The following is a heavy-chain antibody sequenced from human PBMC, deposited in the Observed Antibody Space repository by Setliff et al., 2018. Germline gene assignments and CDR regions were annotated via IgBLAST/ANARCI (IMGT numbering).Heavy chain of an antibody. CDR3: ARGHPAGSGSDYYYFYYGMDV. J-gene: IGHJ6*02. CDR2: INSDGSST. D-gene: IGHD3-10*01. V-gene: IGHV3-43D*04. CDR1: GFTFDDYA. Sequence: LRLSCAASGFTFDDYAMHWVRQAPGKGLEWVSLINSDGSSTSYADSVRGRFTISRDNVKNSLFLEMKSLRVDDTALYFCARGHPAGSGSDYYYFYYGMDVWGQGTTVTVSS.